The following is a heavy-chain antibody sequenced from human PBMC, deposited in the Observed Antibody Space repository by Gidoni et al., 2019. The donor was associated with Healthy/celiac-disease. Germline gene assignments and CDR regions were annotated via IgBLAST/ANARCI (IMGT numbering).Heavy chain of an antibody. D-gene: IGHD6-13*01. Sequence: QVQLVQSGAEVKKPGASVKVSCKASGYTFTSYYMHWVRQAPGQGLEWMGIINPSGGSTSYAQKFQGRVTMTRDTSTSTVYMELSSLRSEDTAVYYCATRYSSSWYRDAFDIWGQGTMVTVSS. V-gene: IGHV1-46*01. J-gene: IGHJ3*02. CDR2: INPSGGST. CDR1: GYTFTSYY. CDR3: ATRYSSSWYRDAFDI.